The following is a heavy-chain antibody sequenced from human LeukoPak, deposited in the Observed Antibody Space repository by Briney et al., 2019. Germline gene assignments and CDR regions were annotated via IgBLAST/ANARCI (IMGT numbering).Heavy chain of an antibody. Sequence: SSVKVSCKASGYTFTGYYMHWVRQAPGQGLEWIGWINPNSGGTNYAQKFQGRVTMTRDTSISTAYMELSRLRSDDTAVYYCARGGVGASYFDYWGQGTLVTVSS. J-gene: IGHJ4*02. CDR2: INPNSGGT. V-gene: IGHV1-2*02. CDR1: GYTFTGYY. CDR3: ARGGVGASYFDY. D-gene: IGHD1-26*01.